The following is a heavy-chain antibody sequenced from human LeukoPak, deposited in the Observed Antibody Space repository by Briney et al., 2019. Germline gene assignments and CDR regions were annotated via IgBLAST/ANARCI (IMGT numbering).Heavy chain of an antibody. CDR3: ARDLGKGGFDY. CDR2: INASGGGT. V-gene: IGHV1-46*01. Sequence: ASVKVSCKASGYTFTTYWVHWVRQAPGQGLEWMGIINASGGGTSYAQNFQGRVTMTRDTSTSTVYMELSSLRSEGTAVYYCARDLGKGGFDYWGQGTLVIVSS. D-gene: IGHD1-26*01. J-gene: IGHJ4*02. CDR1: GYTFTTYW.